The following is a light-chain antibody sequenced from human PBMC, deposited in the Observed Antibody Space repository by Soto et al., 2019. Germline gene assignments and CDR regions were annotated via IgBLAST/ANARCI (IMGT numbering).Light chain of an antibody. V-gene: IGKV1-5*01. Sequence: DIQMTQSPSTLSASVGDRVTITCRASQNISTWLAWYQHSPGQAPKVLIYDASNLENGVPSRFRGGGSGTEFTLTISSLQPDDFATYYCQQYNTFSPWTFGQGTKVEI. CDR2: DAS. J-gene: IGKJ1*01. CDR3: QQYNTFSPWT. CDR1: QNISTW.